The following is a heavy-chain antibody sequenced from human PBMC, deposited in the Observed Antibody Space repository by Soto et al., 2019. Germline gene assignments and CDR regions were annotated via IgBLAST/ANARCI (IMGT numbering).Heavy chain of an antibody. J-gene: IGHJ4*02. CDR2: IYYSGST. Sequence: SETLSLTCTVSGGSISSSSYYWGWIRQPPGKGLEWIGSIYYSGSTYYNPSLKSRVTISVDTSKNQFSLKLSSVTAADTAVYYCARFYPPFAYWGQGTLVTVS. CDR3: ARFYPPFAY. CDR1: GGSISSSSYY. V-gene: IGHV4-39*01. D-gene: IGHD3-16*02.